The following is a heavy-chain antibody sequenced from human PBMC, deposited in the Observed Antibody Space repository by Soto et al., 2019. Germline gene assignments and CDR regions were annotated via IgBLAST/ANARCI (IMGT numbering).Heavy chain of an antibody. CDR2: ISGSGGST. CDR3: AKDPYDYIWGSYLGGALYYFDY. V-gene: IGHV3-23*01. J-gene: IGHJ4*02. D-gene: IGHD3-16*02. Sequence: HPGGSLRLSCSASGFPFSSYSMSWVSQAPGKGLEWVAAISGSGGSTCYADSVKGRFTISRDNSKNTLYLQMNSLRAEDTAVYYCAKDPYDYIWGSYLGGALYYFDYWGQGTLVTVSS. CDR1: GFPFSSYS.